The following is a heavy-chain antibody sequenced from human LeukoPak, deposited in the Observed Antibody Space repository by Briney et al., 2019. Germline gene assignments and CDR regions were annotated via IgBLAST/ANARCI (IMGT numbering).Heavy chain of an antibody. V-gene: IGHV1-69*05. Sequence: SVKVSCKASGGTFSSCAISWVRQAPGQGLEWMGGVIPIFGTANYAQKFQGRVTITTDESTSTAYMELSSLRSEDTAVYYCGVRVGELSSQEGFDYWGQGTLVTVSS. D-gene: IGHD3-16*02. J-gene: IGHJ4*02. CDR1: GGTFSSCA. CDR2: VIPIFGTA. CDR3: GVRVGELSSQEGFDY.